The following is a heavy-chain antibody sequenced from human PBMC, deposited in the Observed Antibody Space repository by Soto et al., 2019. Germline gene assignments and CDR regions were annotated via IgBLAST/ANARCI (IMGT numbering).Heavy chain of an antibody. D-gene: IGHD2-15*01. CDR1: GFSVSSSEVG. Sequence: QITLKESGPTLVKPTQTLTLTCTFSGFSVSSSEVGVGWIRQPAGKALEWLALMYWDGDKRYSPFLKGRLTNTKDTSKNQVVLTMTNMDPVDTATYYCAHKGGRGAGMDVWGQGTTVTVSS. V-gene: IGHV2-5*02. CDR2: MYWDGDK. J-gene: IGHJ6*02. CDR3: AHKGGRGAGMDV.